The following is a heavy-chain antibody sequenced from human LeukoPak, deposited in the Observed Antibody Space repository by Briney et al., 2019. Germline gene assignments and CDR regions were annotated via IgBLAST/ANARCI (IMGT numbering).Heavy chain of an antibody. J-gene: IGHJ4*02. CDR3: ARPRVGATNPRGYYFDY. D-gene: IGHD1-26*01. CDR2: INPNSGGT. Sequence: ASVKVSCKASGYTFTGYYMHWVRQAPGRGLEWMGWINPNSGGTNYAQKFQGRVTMTRDTSISTAYMELSRLRSDDTAVYYCARPRVGATNPRGYYFDYWGQGTLVTVSS. CDR1: GYTFTGYY. V-gene: IGHV1-2*02.